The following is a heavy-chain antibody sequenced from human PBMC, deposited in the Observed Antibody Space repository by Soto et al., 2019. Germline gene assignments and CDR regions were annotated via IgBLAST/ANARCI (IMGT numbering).Heavy chain of an antibody. CDR3: ARGGRVAAAGTVGYYFDY. CDR2: IYHSGST. Sequence: QVQLQESGPGLVKPSGTLSLTCAVSGGSISSSNWWSWVRQPPGKGLEWIGEIYHSGSTNYNPSHKSRVTISVDKSKNQFSLKLSSVTAADTAVYYCARGGRVAAAGTVGYYFDYWGQGTLVTVSS. D-gene: IGHD6-13*01. CDR1: GGSISSSNW. V-gene: IGHV4-4*02. J-gene: IGHJ4*02.